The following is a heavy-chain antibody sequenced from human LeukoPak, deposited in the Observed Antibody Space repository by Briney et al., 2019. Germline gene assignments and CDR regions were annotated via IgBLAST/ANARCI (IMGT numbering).Heavy chain of an antibody. J-gene: IGHJ4*02. D-gene: IGHD6-19*01. CDR2: IYAGGTT. CDR1: GFTVSGNY. Sequence: GGSLRLSCAASGFTVSGNYMSWVRQAPGKGLEWVSVIYAGGTTYYADSVKGRFTISRDNPKNTVYLQINSLSAEDTAIYYCARETLAGFDYWGQGTLVTVSS. CDR3: ARETLAGFDY. V-gene: IGHV3-53*01.